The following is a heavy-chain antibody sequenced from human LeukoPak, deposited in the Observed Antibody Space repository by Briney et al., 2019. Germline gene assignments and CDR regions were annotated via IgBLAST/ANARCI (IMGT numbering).Heavy chain of an antibody. CDR2: IKKDGSEK. CDR3: ARVHSSSFNYYYYMDV. D-gene: IGHD6-6*01. J-gene: IGHJ6*03. V-gene: IGHV3-7*01. Sequence: GGSLRLSCAASGFTFSSHRMSWVRQAPGKGLEWVANIKKDGSEKYYVDSVKGRFTISRDNAKTSLYLQMNSLRAEDTAVYYCARVHSSSFNYYYYMDVWGKGTTVTVSS. CDR1: GFTFSSHR.